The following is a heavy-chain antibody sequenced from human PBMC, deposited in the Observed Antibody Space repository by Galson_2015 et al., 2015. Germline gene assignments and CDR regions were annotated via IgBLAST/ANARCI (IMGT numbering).Heavy chain of an antibody. V-gene: IGHV5-51*01. J-gene: IGHJ4*02. CDR2: IYPGDSDT. Sequence: QSGAEVKKPGEFLKISCKGSGHTFTTSWIGWVRQMPGKGLEWMGVIYPGDSDTRYSPSFQGQVTISVDKSISTAYLQWSSLKASDTAMYYCARAFYGSGSHYGDYWGQGTLVTVSS. CDR3: ARAFYGSGSHYGDY. D-gene: IGHD3-10*01. CDR1: GHTFTTSW.